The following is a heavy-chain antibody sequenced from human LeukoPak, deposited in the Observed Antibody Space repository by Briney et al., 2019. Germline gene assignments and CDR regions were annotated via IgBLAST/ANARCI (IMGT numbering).Heavy chain of an antibody. CDR2: IYYSGST. J-gene: IGHJ4*02. CDR3: ARGRHDSSGYYYVSSPRLNDY. V-gene: IGHV4-39*01. D-gene: IGHD3-22*01. CDR1: GGSISSSSYY. Sequence: PSETLSLTCTVSGGSISSSSYYWGWIRQPPGKGLEWIGSIYYSGSTYYNPSLKSRVTISEDTSKNQFSLKLSSVTAADTVVYYCARGRHDSSGYYYVSSPRLNDYWGQGTLVTVSS.